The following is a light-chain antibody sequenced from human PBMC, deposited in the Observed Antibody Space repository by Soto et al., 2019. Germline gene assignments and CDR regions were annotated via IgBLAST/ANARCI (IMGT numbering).Light chain of an antibody. CDR1: NLGRKS. V-gene: IGLV3-21*04. CDR2: YDS. CDR3: QVWDSSIDHRV. J-gene: IGLJ2*01. Sequence: SYELTQPPSVSVAPGKTARITCGGNNLGRKSVHWYQQKPGQAPVLVIYYDSARPSGIPERCSGSNAGNTATLNISRVEAGDEADYYCQVWDSSIDHRVFGGGPQRTVL.